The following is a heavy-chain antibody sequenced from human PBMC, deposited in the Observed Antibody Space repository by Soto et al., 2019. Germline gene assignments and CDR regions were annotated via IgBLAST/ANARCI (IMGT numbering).Heavy chain of an antibody. J-gene: IGHJ4*02. CDR3: VRGGSSRSY. D-gene: IGHD3-16*02. CDR1: GFTFSNYI. Sequence: LRLSCTASGFTFSNYIMTWVRQAPGKGLEWVSSLSSGSRYVYYADSVKGRFTISRDDAKNSVYLQMNSLRAEDAAVYYCVRGGSSRSYWGQGSRVTVSS. CDR2: LSSGSRYV. V-gene: IGHV3-21*06.